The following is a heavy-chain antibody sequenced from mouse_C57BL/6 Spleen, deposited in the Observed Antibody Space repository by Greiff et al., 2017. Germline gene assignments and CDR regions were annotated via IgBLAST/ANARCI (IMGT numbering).Heavy chain of an antibody. J-gene: IGHJ1*03. Sequence: VQRVESGAELVKPGASVKMSCKASGYTFTTYPIEWMKQNHGKSLEWIGNFHPYNDDTKYNEKFKGKATLTVEKSSSTVYLELSRLTSDDSAVYYCARRGYGSSHWYFDVWGTGTTVTVSS. D-gene: IGHD1-1*01. CDR1: GYTFTTYP. CDR2: FHPYNDDT. CDR3: ARRGYGSSHWYFDV. V-gene: IGHV1-47*01.